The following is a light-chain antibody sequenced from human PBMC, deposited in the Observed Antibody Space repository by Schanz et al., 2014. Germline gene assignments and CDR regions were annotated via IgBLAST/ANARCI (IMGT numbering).Light chain of an antibody. CDR3: QQYGSSPQNT. J-gene: IGKJ2*01. Sequence: EIVLTQSPGTLSLSPGERATLSCRASQSVSSSYLAWYQQKPGQAPRLLIYDASRRATGIPDRFSGSGSGTDFTLTISRLEPEDFAVYYCQQYGSSPQNTFGQGTKLEIK. V-gene: IGKV3-20*01. CDR1: QSVSSSY. CDR2: DAS.